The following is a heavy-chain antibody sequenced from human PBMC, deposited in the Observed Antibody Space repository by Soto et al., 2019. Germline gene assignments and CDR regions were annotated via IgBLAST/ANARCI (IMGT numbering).Heavy chain of an antibody. CDR2: IIPIFGTA. CDR3: ARGQGGAMVEKNYYYYGMDV. D-gene: IGHD5-18*01. CDR1: GGTFSSYA. Sequence: SVKVSCKASGGTFSSYAISWVRQAPGQGLEWMGGIIPIFGTANYAQKFQGRVTITADESTSTAYMELSRLRSDDTAVYYCARGQGGAMVEKNYYYYGMDVWGQGTTVTVSS. V-gene: IGHV1-69*13. J-gene: IGHJ6*02.